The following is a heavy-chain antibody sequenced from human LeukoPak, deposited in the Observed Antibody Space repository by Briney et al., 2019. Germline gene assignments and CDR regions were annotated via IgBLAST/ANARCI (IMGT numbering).Heavy chain of an antibody. D-gene: IGHD5-18*01. CDR1: GVSISSSSYY. CDR2: IYYSGST. CDR3: ARQGGGGWLQQEDYFDY. V-gene: IGHV4-39*01. J-gene: IGHJ4*02. Sequence: SPSETLSLTCTVSGVSISSSSYYWGWIRQPPGKGLEWIGSIYYSGSTYYNPSLKSRVTISVDTSKNQFSLKLSSVTAADTAVYYCARQGGGGWLQQEDYFDYWGQGTLVTVSS.